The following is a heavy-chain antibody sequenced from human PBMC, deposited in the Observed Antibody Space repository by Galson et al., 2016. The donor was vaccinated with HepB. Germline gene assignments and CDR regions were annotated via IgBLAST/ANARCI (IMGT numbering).Heavy chain of an antibody. V-gene: IGHV4-39*01. Sequence: SETLSLTCSVSGDSISAVTYYWGWIRQPPGKGPEWIGTIHYSGSTYDNPSLKGRVAISVDTSKNQFSLQLTSATAADTALYYCARQRVSLWSGDLFSVGDLLTVNWYFDLWGRGTNVIVSS. J-gene: IGHJ2*01. CDR1: GDSISAVTYY. CDR2: IHYSGST. D-gene: IGHD3-10*01. CDR3: ARQRVSLWSGDLFSVGDLLTVNWYFDL.